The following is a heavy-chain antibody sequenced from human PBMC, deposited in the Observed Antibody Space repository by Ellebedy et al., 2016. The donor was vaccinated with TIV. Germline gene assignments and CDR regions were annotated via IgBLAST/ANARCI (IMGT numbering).Heavy chain of an antibody. D-gene: IGHD5-24*01. CDR2: INHSGRT. CDR1: GGSFSGYY. J-gene: IGHJ1*01. CDR3: ARHEPPEMASKEENIAEYFQH. V-gene: IGHV4-34*01. Sequence: MPSETLSLTCAVYGGSFSGYYWSWIRQPPGKGLEWLGEINHSGRTNYHPSLKSRVTISVDTSKNQFSLKLSSVTAADTAVYYCARHEPPEMASKEENIAEYFQHWGQGTLVTVSS.